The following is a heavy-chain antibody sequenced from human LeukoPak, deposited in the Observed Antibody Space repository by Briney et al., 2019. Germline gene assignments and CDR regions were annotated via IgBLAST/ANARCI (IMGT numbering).Heavy chain of an antibody. CDR3: ARDPFDL. J-gene: IGHJ5*02. CDR2: IKQGGSDK. Sequence: GSLRLSCEASGFTLSNYWVTWVRQAPGKGLEWVATIKQGGSDKFYVDSVKGRFTISGDNAKNSLFLEMNSLRVEDTAVYYRARDPFDLWGQGTRVTVSS. CDR1: GFTLSNYW. V-gene: IGHV3-7*01.